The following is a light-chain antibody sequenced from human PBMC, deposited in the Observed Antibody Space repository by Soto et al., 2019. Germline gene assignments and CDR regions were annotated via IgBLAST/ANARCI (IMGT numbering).Light chain of an antibody. CDR2: EVN. V-gene: IGLV2-14*01. Sequence: QSVLTQPASVSGSPGQSITISCTGTSSDVVFYNHVSWYQQHPGKAPKLLIYEVNNRPSGVSHRFSGSKSGNTASLTISGLQAEDEADYYCAAWDDSLNGLYVFGTGTKVTVL. J-gene: IGLJ1*01. CDR1: SSDVVFYNH. CDR3: AAWDDSLNGLYV.